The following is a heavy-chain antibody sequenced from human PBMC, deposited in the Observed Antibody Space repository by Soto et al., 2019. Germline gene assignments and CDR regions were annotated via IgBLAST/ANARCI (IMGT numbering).Heavy chain of an antibody. J-gene: IGHJ4*02. D-gene: IGHD2-15*01. CDR3: ARLLYGGYVDY. CDR2: INHRGST. CDR1: GGSFSGYY. Sequence: QVQLQQWGAGLLKPSETLSLTCAVYGGSFSGYYWSWIRQPPGKGLEWIGEINHRGSTNYNPSLKSQVTISVDTSKNQFSLNLSSVTAADTAVYYCARLLYGGYVDYWGQGTLDTVSS. V-gene: IGHV4-34*01.